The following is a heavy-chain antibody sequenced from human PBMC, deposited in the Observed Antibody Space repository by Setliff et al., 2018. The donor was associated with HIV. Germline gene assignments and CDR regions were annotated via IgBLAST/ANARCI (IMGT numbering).Heavy chain of an antibody. V-gene: IGHV3-23*01. D-gene: IGHD3-22*01. CDR1: GFIFSRYA. CDR3: ARDTTDDNSIFPY. Sequence: GGSLRLSCAASGFIFSRYAMSWGRQAPGKRLEWVAAISDSGGSTYYADSVKGRFTISRDNSKNTLYLQMNSLRAEDTAVYYCARDTTDDNSIFPYWGQGTLVTVSS. CDR2: ISDSGGST. J-gene: IGHJ4*02.